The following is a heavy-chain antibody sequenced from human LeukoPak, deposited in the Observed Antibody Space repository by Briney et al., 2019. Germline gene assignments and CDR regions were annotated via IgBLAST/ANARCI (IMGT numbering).Heavy chain of an antibody. Sequence: GGSLRLSCAASGFSFSSYAMHWVRQAPGKGLEWVAVIWHDGSNGYYADSMKGRFTISRDNSKNTLYLQMNSLRAEDTAVYFCARDMTEAGNNRFDSWGQGTLVTVSS. J-gene: IGHJ5*01. CDR2: IWHDGSNG. D-gene: IGHD1-14*01. V-gene: IGHV3-33*01. CDR1: GFSFSSYA. CDR3: ARDMTEAGNNRFDS.